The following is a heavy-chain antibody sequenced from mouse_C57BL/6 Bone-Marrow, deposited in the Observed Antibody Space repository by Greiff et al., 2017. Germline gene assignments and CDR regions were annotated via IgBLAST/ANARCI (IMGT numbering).Heavy chain of an antibody. J-gene: IGHJ3*01. CDR1: GYTFTSYW. CDR3: VTAQATAWFAY. CDR2: IDPSDSYT. V-gene: IGHV1-50*01. Sequence: QVQLQQSGAELVKPGASVKLSCKASGYTFTSYWMQWVKQRPGQGLEWIGEIDPSDSYTNYNQKFKGKATLTVDTSSSTAYIQLSSLTSEDSAVYYCVTAQATAWFAYWGQGTLVTVSA. D-gene: IGHD3-2*02.